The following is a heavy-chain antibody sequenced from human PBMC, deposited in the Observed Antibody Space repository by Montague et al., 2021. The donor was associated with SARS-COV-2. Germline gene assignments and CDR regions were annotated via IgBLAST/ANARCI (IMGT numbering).Heavy chain of an antibody. J-gene: IGHJ4*02. D-gene: IGHD3-3*01. CDR1: GGSISSSSYY. Sequence: ETLSLTCTVSGGSISSSSYYWGWIRQAPGKGLEWVSVIYSGGSSTYYADSVKGRFTISRDNSKNTLYLQMNSLRAEDTAVYYCAKDPHYAFWSGYYYDYWGQGTLVTVSS. CDR2: IYSGGSST. V-gene: IGHV3-23*03. CDR3: AKDPHYAFWSGYYYDY.